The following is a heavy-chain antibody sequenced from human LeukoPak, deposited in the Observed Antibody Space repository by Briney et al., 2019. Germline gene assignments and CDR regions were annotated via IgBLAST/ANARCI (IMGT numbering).Heavy chain of an antibody. D-gene: IGHD6-6*01. J-gene: IGHJ6*03. Sequence: ASVKVSCKASGYTFTSYDINWVRQATGQGLEWMGWMNPNSGNTGYAQKFQGRVTMTRSTSISTAYMELSSLRSEDTAVYYCAADLYSSSSSYYYYMDVWGKGTTVTVSS. CDR1: GYTFTSYD. CDR3: AADLYSSSSSYYYYMDV. V-gene: IGHV1-8*01. CDR2: MNPNSGNT.